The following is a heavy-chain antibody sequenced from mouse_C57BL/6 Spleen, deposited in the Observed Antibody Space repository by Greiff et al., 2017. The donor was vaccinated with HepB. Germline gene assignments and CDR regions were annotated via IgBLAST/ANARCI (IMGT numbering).Heavy chain of an antibody. CDR1: GFSFNTYA. Sequence: GGGLVQPKGSLKLSCAASGFSFNTYAMNWVRQAPGKGLEWVARIRSKSNNYATYYADSVKDRFTISRDDSESMLYLQMNNLKTEDTAMYYCVRHGNDGYYENWGQGTTLTVSS. CDR2: IRSKSNNYAT. V-gene: IGHV10-1*01. D-gene: IGHD2-3*01. CDR3: VRHGNDGYYEN. J-gene: IGHJ2*01.